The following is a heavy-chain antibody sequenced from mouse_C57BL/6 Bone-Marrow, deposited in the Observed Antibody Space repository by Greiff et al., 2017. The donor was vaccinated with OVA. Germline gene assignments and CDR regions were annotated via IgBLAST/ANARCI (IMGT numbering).Heavy chain of an antibody. Sequence: VQLQQSGPGLVAPSQSLPIPCTVPGFSLTSYVVSWVRPPPGRGREWLGVIWGDGSTNYHSALISRLSISKDNSKSQVFLKLNSLQTDDTATYYCAKEGRDYAMDYWGQGTSVTVSS. CDR1: GFSLTSYV. CDR2: IWGDGST. J-gene: IGHJ4*01. V-gene: IGHV2-3*01. CDR3: AKEGRDYAMDY.